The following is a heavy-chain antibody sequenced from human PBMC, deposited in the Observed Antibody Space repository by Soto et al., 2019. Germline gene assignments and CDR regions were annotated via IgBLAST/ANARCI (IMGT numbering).Heavy chain of an antibody. CDR1: GYTFTSYG. D-gene: IGHD2-15*01. CDR3: ARDRVGGYCSGGSCYDAFDI. CDR2: ISAYNGNT. V-gene: IGHV1-18*01. J-gene: IGHJ3*02. Sequence: SVNVSCKASGYTFTSYGISWVRQAPGHGLEWMGWISAYNGNTNYAQKLQGRVTMTTDTSTSTAYMELRSLRSDDTAVYYCARDRVGGYCSGGSCYDAFDIWGQGTMVTVSS.